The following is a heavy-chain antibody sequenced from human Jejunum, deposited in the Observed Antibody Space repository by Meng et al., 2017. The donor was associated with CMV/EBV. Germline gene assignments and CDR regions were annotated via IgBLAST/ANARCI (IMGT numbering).Heavy chain of an antibody. V-gene: IGHV3-21*01. CDR3: ARDIDH. Sequence: EVPLVASGGAVFKPVGSLRLSGIGSGFTFSSYNMNWVRQAPGKELEWVSSISSSSRYINYADSVKGRFTISRDNAKNSLYLQMNSLRVEDTAIYYCARDIDHWGQGTLVTVSS. J-gene: IGHJ5*02. CDR2: ISSSSRYI. CDR1: GFTFSSYN.